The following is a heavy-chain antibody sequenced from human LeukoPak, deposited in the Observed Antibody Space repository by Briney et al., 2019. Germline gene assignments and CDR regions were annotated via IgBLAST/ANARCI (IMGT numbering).Heavy chain of an antibody. CDR3: ASRITMIVVVMAFDY. CDR1: GFTLSSYA. D-gene: IGHD3-22*01. V-gene: IGHV3-23*01. Sequence: GGSLRLSCAASGFTLSSYAMSWVRQAPGKGLEWVSAISGSGGSTYYADSVKGRFTISRDNSKNTLYLQMNSLRAEGTAVYYCASRITMIVVVMAFDYWGQGTLVTVSS. CDR2: ISGSGGST. J-gene: IGHJ4*02.